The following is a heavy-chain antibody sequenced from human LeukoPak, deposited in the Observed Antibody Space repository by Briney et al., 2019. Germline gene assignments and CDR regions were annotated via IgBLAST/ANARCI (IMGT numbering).Heavy chain of an antibody. CDR2: MNPNSGNT. V-gene: IGHV1-8*01. CDR1: GYTFTSYD. D-gene: IGHD6-13*01. Sequence: ASVKVSCKASGYTFTSYDINWVRQATGQGLEWMGWMNPNSGNTGYAQKFQGRVNMTRNTSISTAYMELSRLRSEDTAAYYCARGQGRWRYGDSSMVDYYYYYYMDVWGKGTTVTVSS. J-gene: IGHJ6*03. CDR3: ARGQGRWRYGDSSMVDYYYYYYMDV.